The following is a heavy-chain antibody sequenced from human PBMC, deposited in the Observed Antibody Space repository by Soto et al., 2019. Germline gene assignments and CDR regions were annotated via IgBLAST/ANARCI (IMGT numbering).Heavy chain of an antibody. CDR3: ARDNSGWSDY. Sequence: ASVKVSCKASGYTFTRYVMHWVSQAPGQRLEWMGWIDAGNGNTVYLQKFQGRVTITRDTSASTAYMELSSLRSEDTAVYYCARDNSGWSDYWGQGTLVTVSS. V-gene: IGHV1-3*01. CDR1: GYTFTRYV. D-gene: IGHD6-19*01. J-gene: IGHJ4*02. CDR2: IDAGNGNT.